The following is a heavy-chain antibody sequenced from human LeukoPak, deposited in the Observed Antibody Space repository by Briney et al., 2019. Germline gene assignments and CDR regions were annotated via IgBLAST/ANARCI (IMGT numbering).Heavy chain of an antibody. Sequence: PGGSLRLSCAASGFTFSSYAMHWVRQAPGKGLEWVAVIWYDGSNEDYADSVKGRFTISRDNSKNTLYLQMNSLRDEDTAVYHCAREMALWGQGALVTVSS. CDR1: GFTFSSYA. CDR2: IWYDGSNE. J-gene: IGHJ4*02. CDR3: AREMAL. D-gene: IGHD2-8*01. V-gene: IGHV3-33*08.